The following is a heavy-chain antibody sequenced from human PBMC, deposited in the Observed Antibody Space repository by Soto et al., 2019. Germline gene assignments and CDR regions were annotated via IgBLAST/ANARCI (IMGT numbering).Heavy chain of an antibody. Sequence: QVQLQESGPGLVKPSGTLSLTCAVSGGSISSSNWWSWVRQPPGKGLEWIGEIYHSGSTNYNPSLKSRATIYVDKSTHQFSTKLSSVTAADTAVYYCARDYMVRGVMRWFDPWGQGTLVTVSS. CDR1: GGSISSSNW. J-gene: IGHJ5*02. CDR2: IYHSGST. D-gene: IGHD3-10*01. V-gene: IGHV4-4*02. CDR3: ARDYMVRGVMRWFDP.